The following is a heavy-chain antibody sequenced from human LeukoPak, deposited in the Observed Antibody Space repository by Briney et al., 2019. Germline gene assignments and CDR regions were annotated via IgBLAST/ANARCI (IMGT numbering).Heavy chain of an antibody. V-gene: IGHV1-69*13. CDR1: GGTFSSYA. CDR3: ARPRTTVTPWDGMDV. Sequence: SVKVFCKASGGTFSSYAISWVRQAPGQGLEWMGGIIPIFGTANYAQKFQGRVTITADESTSTAYMELSSLRSEDTAVYYCARPRTTVTPWDGMDVWGQGTTVTVSS. CDR2: IIPIFGTA. J-gene: IGHJ6*02. D-gene: IGHD4-11*01.